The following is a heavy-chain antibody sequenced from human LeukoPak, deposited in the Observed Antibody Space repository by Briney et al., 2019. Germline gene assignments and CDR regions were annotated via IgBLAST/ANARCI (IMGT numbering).Heavy chain of an antibody. V-gene: IGHV3-48*03. D-gene: IGHD3-3*01. CDR3: ARVRDYDFWSGYPYYYYGMDV. Sequence: SRRLSCPASGLTLSSYEMNWVRQAPGKGLEWVSYISSSGSTIYYADSVKGRFTISRDNAKNSLYLQMNSLRAEDTAVYYCARVRDYDFWSGYPYYYYGMDVWGQGTTVTVSS. J-gene: IGHJ6*02. CDR1: GLTLSSYE. CDR2: ISSSGSTI.